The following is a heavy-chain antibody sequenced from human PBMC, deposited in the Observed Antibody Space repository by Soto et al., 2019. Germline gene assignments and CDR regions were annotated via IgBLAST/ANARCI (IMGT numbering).Heavy chain of an antibody. CDR3: ARESGWFVTKIGADC. Sequence: GGSLRLSCAASGFTFSSYSMNWVRQAPGKGLEWVSSISSSSSYIYYADSVKGRFTISRDNAKNSLYLQMNSLRAEDTAVYYCARESGWFVTKIGADCWRQGTLVTVSS. J-gene: IGHJ4*02. CDR2: ISSSSSYI. D-gene: IGHD3-10*01. CDR1: GFTFSSYS. V-gene: IGHV3-21*01.